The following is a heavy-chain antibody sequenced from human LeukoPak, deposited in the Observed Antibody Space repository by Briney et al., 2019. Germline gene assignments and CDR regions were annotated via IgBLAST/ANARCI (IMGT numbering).Heavy chain of an antibody. CDR1: GSSISGFY. Sequence: PSETLSLTCGVSGSSISGFYWSWLRQPPGKGLQWIGYIDQSGKPNYNPSLKSRVTISADTSKRHFSLELSAVTAADTALYYYVRTGQYAEIEWHWGRGTLVTVSS. D-gene: IGHD3-3*01. CDR3: VRTGQYAEIEWH. J-gene: IGHJ4*02. CDR2: IDQSGKP. V-gene: IGHV4-59*12.